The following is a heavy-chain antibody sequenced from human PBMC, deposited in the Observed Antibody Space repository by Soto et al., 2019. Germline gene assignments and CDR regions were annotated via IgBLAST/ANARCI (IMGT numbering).Heavy chain of an antibody. V-gene: IGHV4-59*01. CDR1: GGSISSYY. CDR2: IYYSGST. Sequence: PSETLSLTCTVSGGSISSYYWSWIRQPPGKGLEWIGYIYYSGSTNYNPSLKSRVTISVDTSKNQFSLKLSSVTAADTAVYYCARAAAGEFDYWGQGTLVTVSS. CDR3: ARAAAGEFDY. J-gene: IGHJ4*02. D-gene: IGHD6-13*01.